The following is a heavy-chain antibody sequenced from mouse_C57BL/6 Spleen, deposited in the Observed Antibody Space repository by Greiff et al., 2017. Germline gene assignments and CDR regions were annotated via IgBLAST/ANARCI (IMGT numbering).Heavy chain of an antibody. Sequence: VQLQQSGAELVKPGASVKMSCKASGYTFTSYWITWVKQRPGQGLEWIGDIYPGSGSTNYNEKFKSKATLTVDTSSSTAYMQLSSLTSEDSAVYYCARWNWEDYYAMDYWGQGTSVTVSS. CDR3: ARWNWEDYYAMDY. CDR1: GYTFTSYW. V-gene: IGHV1-55*01. J-gene: IGHJ4*01. CDR2: IYPGSGST. D-gene: IGHD4-1*01.